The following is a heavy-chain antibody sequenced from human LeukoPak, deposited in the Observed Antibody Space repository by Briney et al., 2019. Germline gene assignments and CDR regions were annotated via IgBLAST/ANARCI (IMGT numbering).Heavy chain of an antibody. Sequence: SETLSLTCTVSRGSISSGNYYWSWIRQPAGKGLEWIGRFHTRGSTNYNPSLKSRVIISVDTSKNQFSLKLNSVTAADTAVYYCARDGIYGSGSYSPPTFDYWGQGTLVTVSS. CDR1: RGSISSGNYY. CDR3: ARDGIYGSGSYSPPTFDY. J-gene: IGHJ4*02. CDR2: FHTRGST. V-gene: IGHV4-61*02. D-gene: IGHD3-10*01.